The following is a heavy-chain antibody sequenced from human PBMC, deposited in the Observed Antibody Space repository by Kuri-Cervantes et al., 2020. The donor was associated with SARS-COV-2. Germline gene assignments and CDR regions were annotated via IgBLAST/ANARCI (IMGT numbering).Heavy chain of an antibody. D-gene: IGHD1-14*01. CDR3: ARGNRGRAEVSYYYYMDV. Sequence: ASVKVSCKVSGYTLTELSMHWVRQAPGKGLEWMGGFDPEDGETIYAQKFQGRVTMTEDTSTDTAYMELSSLRSEDTAVYYCARGNRGRAEVSYYYYMDVWGKGPTVPVSS. J-gene: IGHJ6*03. CDR1: GYTLTELS. CDR2: FDPEDGET. V-gene: IGHV1-24*01.